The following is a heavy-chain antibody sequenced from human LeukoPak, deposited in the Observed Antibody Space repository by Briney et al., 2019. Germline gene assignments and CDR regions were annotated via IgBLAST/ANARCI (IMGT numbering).Heavy chain of an antibody. Sequence: GGSLRLSCAASGFTFSSYGMHWVRQAPGKGLEWVAVIWYDGSNKYYADSVKGRFTVSRDSSKNTLYLQMNSLRAEDTAVYYCARESVEQLNWFDPWGQGTLVTVSS. CDR3: ARESVEQLNWFDP. D-gene: IGHD6-13*01. J-gene: IGHJ5*02. CDR1: GFTFSSYG. CDR2: IWYDGSNK. V-gene: IGHV3-33*01.